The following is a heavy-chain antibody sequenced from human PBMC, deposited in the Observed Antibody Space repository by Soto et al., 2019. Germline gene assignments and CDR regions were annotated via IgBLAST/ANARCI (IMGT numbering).Heavy chain of an antibody. Sequence: QMQLQESGPGLVKPSQTLSLTCTVSGGSISSGDYYWSWIRQAPGKGLEWIGYIYYSGSTNYNPSHKSRVTISVDTSKNQFSLKLSSVTAADTAVYYCARVRGRLLRFDPWGQGTLVTVSS. CDR3: ARVRGRLLRFDP. D-gene: IGHD2-15*01. J-gene: IGHJ5*02. CDR2: IYYSGST. CDR1: GGSISSGDYY. V-gene: IGHV4-30-4*01.